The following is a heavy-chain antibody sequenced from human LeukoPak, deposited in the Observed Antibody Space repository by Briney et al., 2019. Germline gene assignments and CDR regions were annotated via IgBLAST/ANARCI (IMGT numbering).Heavy chain of an antibody. CDR2: IYPGDSDT. CDR3: ARRDTRGLVGGLDY. V-gene: IGHV5-51*01. Sequence: GESLKISCKGSGYSFNTYWIAWVRQMPGKGLGWMGIIYPGDSDTRYSPSFQGQVTISADKSISTAYLQWSSLKASDTAIYYCARRDTRGLVGGLDYWGQGTLVTVSS. J-gene: IGHJ4*02. D-gene: IGHD1-26*01. CDR1: GYSFNTYW.